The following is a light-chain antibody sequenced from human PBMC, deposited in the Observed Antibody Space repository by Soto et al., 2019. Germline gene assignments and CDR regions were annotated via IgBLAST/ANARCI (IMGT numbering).Light chain of an antibody. J-gene: IGLJ1*01. CDR2: EVS. Sequence: QSALTQPASVSGFPGQSITISCTGTSSDVGGYKYVSWYQQHPGKAPKLMIYEVSDRPSGISSRFSGSKSGNTASLTISGLQTEDEADYYCSSYTSSSTLFGTGTKLTVL. CDR3: SSYTSSSTL. CDR1: SSDVGGYKY. V-gene: IGLV2-14*01.